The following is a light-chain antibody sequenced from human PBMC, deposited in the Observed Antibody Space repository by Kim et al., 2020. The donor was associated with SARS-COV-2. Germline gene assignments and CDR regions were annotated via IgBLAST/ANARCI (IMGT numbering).Light chain of an antibody. CDR1: QSMCSS. J-gene: IGKJ1*01. CDR3: HQSSSLPWT. CDR2: YAS. Sequence: VTPTETVTSTGRASQSMCSSLHLYQQKPDQSPKLLIKYASQSCSGVPSRFSRSGSGTDFTLTIKSLKAEDAATYYCHQSSSLPWTFGQGTKVDIK. V-gene: IGKV6-21*01.